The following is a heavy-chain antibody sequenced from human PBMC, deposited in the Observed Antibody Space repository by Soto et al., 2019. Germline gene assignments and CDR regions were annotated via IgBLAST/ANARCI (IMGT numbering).Heavy chain of an antibody. Sequence: EVQLEESGGGLVQPGGSLRLSCAASGFTFGVYWMSWVRQAPGKGLEWLGTIKWDASEKKYVDSVKGRFTISRDNAKNALYLHMDSLRAEDTAVYYCAIDSGYGSGTSVNQYLDYWGHGTLVTVSS. CDR1: GFTFGVYW. V-gene: IGHV3-7*01. CDR2: IKWDASEK. CDR3: AIDSGYGSGTSVNQYLDY. D-gene: IGHD3-10*01. J-gene: IGHJ4*01.